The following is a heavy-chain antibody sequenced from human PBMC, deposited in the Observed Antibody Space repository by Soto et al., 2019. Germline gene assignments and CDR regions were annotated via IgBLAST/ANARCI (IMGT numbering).Heavy chain of an antibody. D-gene: IGHD6-13*01. CDR3: AKAKREYTSSWHYYYDYMDV. CDR2: ISWNSGSI. J-gene: IGHJ6*03. V-gene: IGHV3-9*01. CDR1: GFTFDDYA. Sequence: EVQLVESGGGLVQPGRSLRLSCAASGFTFDDYAMHWVRQAPGKGLEWVSGISWNSGSIGYADSVKGRFTISRDNAKNSLYLQMSSLRAEDTALYYCAKAKREYTSSWHYYYDYMDVWGKGTTVTVSS.